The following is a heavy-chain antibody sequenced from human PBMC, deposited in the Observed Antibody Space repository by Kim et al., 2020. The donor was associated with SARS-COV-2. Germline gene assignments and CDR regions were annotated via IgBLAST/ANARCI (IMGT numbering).Heavy chain of an antibody. Sequence: SETLSLTCTVSGGSISSSSYYWGWIRQPPGKGLEWIGSIYYSGSTYYNPSLKSRVTISVDTSKNQFSLKLSSVTAADTAVYYCARGRSSSGWYRGCCWFDPWGQGTLVTVSS. CDR1: GGSISSSSYY. D-gene: IGHD6-19*01. J-gene: IGHJ5*02. CDR3: ARGRSSSGWYRGCCWFDP. V-gene: IGHV4-39*07. CDR2: IYYSGST.